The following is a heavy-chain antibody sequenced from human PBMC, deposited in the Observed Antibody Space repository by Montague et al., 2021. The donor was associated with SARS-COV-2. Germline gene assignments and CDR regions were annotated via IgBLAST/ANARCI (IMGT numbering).Heavy chain of an antibody. D-gene: IGHD2-2*01. CDR1: GGSISSGSYY. CDR3: ASEQVVVVPAAPYYYYGMDV. CDR2: IYTSGSA. J-gene: IGHJ6*02. Sequence: TLSLTYTVSGGSISSGSYYWSWIRQPAGKGLEWIGRIYTSGSANYNPSLKSRVTISVDTSKNQFSLKLSSVTAADTAVYYCASEQVVVVPAAPYYYYGMDVWGQGTTVTVSS. V-gene: IGHV4-61*02.